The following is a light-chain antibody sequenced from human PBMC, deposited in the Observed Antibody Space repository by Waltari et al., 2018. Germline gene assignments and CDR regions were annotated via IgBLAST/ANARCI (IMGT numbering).Light chain of an antibody. Sequence: SSDLTQDPAVSVALGQTVRITCQGDILRTYYGHWCRQKPGQAPELVIYGKNNRPSGIPDRFSASSSENTASLIITGAQAEDEADYYCSSRELSGHVVFGGGTRLTVL. V-gene: IGLV3-19*01. CDR1: ILRTYY. CDR3: SSRELSGHVV. CDR2: GKN. J-gene: IGLJ2*01.